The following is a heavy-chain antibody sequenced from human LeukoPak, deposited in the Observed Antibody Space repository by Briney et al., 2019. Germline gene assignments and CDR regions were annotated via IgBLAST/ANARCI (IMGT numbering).Heavy chain of an antibody. CDR2: ISWNSGSI. D-gene: IGHD5-18*01. V-gene: IGHV3-9*01. CDR3: AKDIGDTAMGAFDY. CDR1: GFTFDDYA. J-gene: IGHJ4*02. Sequence: GGSLRLSCAASGFTFDDYAMHWVRQAPGKGLEWVSGISWNSGSIGYADSVKGRFTISRDNAKNSLYLQMNSLRAEDTALYYCAKDIGDTAMGAFDYWGQGTLVTVSS.